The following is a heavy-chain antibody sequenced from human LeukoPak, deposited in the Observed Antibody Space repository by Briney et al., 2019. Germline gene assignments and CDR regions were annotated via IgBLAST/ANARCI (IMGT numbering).Heavy chain of an antibody. J-gene: IGHJ3*02. CDR3: ARGAGFGNSTTCYDAFDM. CDR1: GVSLSSLW. Sequence: PGGSLSLSCASSGVSLSSLWMTWVRQGPGKGREWVAYINEAGSDQHYMDSVKGRFTIYRDNAKNSVHLQMTSLSAEDTALYYCARGAGFGNSTTCYDAFDMWGQGTMVTVSS. CDR2: INEAGSDQ. D-gene: IGHD2-2*01. V-gene: IGHV3-7*01.